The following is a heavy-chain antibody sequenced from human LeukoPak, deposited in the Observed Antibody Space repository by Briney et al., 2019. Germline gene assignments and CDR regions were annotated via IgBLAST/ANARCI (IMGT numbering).Heavy chain of an antibody. D-gene: IGHD5-24*01. CDR3: ARTENYIPEDCFDP. Sequence: SEPLSLTCSVSSGSIGSSSYCWGWIRQPPGKGLEWIGTICYSGSTFYNPSLKSRVTLSVDTSKNQFSLKLSSVTAADTAVYYCARTENYIPEDCFDPWGQGTLVTVSS. CDR1: SGSIGSSSYC. J-gene: IGHJ5*02. CDR2: ICYSGST. V-gene: IGHV4-39*01.